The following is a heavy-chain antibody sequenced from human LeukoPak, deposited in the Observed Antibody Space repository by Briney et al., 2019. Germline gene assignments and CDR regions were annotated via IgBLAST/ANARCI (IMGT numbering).Heavy chain of an antibody. J-gene: IGHJ4*02. V-gene: IGHV4-34*01. CDR2: INHSGST. CDR3: ARGWAVTTFDY. D-gene: IGHD4-17*01. Sequence: SETLSLTCAVYGGSFSGYYWSWIRQPPGKGLEWIGEINHSGSTNYNPSLKSRVTISVDTSKNQFSLKLSSVTAADTAVYYCARGWAVTTFDYWGQGTLVTVSS. CDR1: GGSFSGYY.